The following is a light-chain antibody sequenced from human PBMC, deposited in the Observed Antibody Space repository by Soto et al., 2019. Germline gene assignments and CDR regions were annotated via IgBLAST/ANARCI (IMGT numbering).Light chain of an antibody. CDR3: QQYNNWPPAVT. Sequence: EVVMTQSQATLSVSPGERVTLSCRASQSVSSNLAWYQQKPGQAPRLLIYGASTRAFGIPGRFSGSGSGTEFTLTISSVQSEDFAVYYCQQYNNWPPAVTFGPGTRLAVK. CDR2: GAS. V-gene: IGKV3-15*01. CDR1: QSVSSN. J-gene: IGKJ5*01.